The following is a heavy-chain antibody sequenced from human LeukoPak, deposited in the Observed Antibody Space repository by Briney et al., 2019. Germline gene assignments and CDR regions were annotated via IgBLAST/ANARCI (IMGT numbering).Heavy chain of an antibody. D-gene: IGHD3-22*01. CDR2: IIPILGIA. Sequence: ASVKVSCKASGGTFSSYAISWVRQAPGQGLEWMGRIIPILGIANYAQKFQGRVTITADKSTSTAYMELSSLRSEDTAVYYCARAPYYYGSSGYYSTDAFDIWGQGTMVTVSS. CDR3: ARAPYYYGSSGYYSTDAFDI. V-gene: IGHV1-69*04. CDR1: GGTFSSYA. J-gene: IGHJ3*02.